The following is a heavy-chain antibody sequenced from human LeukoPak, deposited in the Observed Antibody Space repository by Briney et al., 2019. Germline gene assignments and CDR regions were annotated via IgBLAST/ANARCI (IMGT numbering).Heavy chain of an antibody. CDR3: AKGTVGATTNLFDY. Sequence: PGGSLRLSCAASGFTFSSYGMHWVRQAPGKGLEWVAFIRYDGSNKYYADSVKGRFTISRDNSKNTLYLQMNSLRAEDTAVYYCAKGTVGATTNLFDYWGQGTLVTVSS. D-gene: IGHD1-26*01. CDR2: IRYDGSNK. CDR1: GFTFSSYG. J-gene: IGHJ4*02. V-gene: IGHV3-30*02.